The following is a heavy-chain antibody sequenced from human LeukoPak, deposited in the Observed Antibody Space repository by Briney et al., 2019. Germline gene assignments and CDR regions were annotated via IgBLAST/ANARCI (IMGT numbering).Heavy chain of an antibody. V-gene: IGHV5-51*01. D-gene: IGHD5-24*01. Sequence: GNSLKISCKGSGYSFTSYWIGWVRQMPGRGLEWMGIIYPGDSDTTYSPSFQGQVTISADKSINTVYLQWSSLKASDTAMYYCPRPIAGYSLDYWGQGTLVTVSS. CDR2: IYPGDSDT. CDR3: PRPIAGYSLDY. J-gene: IGHJ4*02. CDR1: GYSFTSYW.